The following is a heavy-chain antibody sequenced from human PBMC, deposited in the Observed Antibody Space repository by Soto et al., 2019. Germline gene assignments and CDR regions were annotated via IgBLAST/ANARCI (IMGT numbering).Heavy chain of an antibody. CDR1: GGTFSSYA. Sequence: QVQLVQSGAEVKKPGSSVKVSCKASGGTFSSYAISWVRQAPGQGLEWMGGIIPISGTANYAQKFQGRVTITADESTSTVYMELGSLRSEDTAVYFCARSQGSSTSLEIYYYYYYGMDVWGQETTVTVSS. D-gene: IGHD2-2*01. J-gene: IGHJ6*02. V-gene: IGHV1-69*01. CDR3: ARSQGSSTSLEIYYYYYYGMDV. CDR2: IIPISGTA.